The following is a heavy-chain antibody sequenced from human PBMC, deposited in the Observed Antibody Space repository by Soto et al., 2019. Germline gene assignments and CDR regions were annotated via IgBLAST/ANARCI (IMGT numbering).Heavy chain of an antibody. Sequence: QVQLVQSGAEVMKPGSSVKVSCKASGGTFSSYSINWVRQAPGQGLEWMGEIITIFGTANYAQKFQGRATITADESTSTAYMELSRLRSEDTAVYYCARDGGRDSGGIDYWGQGTLVTVYS. V-gene: IGHV1-69*01. CDR2: IITIFGTA. CDR1: GGTFSSYS. CDR3: ARDGGRDSGGIDY. J-gene: IGHJ4*02. D-gene: IGHD1-26*01.